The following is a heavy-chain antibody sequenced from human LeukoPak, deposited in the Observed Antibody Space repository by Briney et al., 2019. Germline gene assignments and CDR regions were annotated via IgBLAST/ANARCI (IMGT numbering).Heavy chain of an antibody. CDR2: IYYSGST. J-gene: IGHJ5*02. D-gene: IGHD3-10*01. CDR3: ARDYYGSGSYSVWFDP. Sequence: SETLSLTCTVSGGSISSGGYYWSWLRQHPGKGLEWFGYIYYSGSTYYNPSLKSRVTISVDTSKNQFSLKLSSVTAADTAVYYCARDYYGSGSYSVWFDPWGQGTLVTVSS. CDR1: GGSISSGGYY. V-gene: IGHV4-31*03.